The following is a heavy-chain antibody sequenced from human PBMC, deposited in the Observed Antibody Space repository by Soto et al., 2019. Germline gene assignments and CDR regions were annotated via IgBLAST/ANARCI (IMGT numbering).Heavy chain of an antibody. CDR3: ARVYDQQSDIGWDYYGMDV. CDR1: GFTFSSYG. J-gene: IGHJ6*02. CDR2: IWYDGSNK. Sequence: QVQLVESGGGVVQPGRSLRLSCAASGFTFSSYGMHWVRQAPGKGLEWVAVIWYDGSNKYYADSVKGRFTISRDNSKNTMYLQMNSQIAEDTAVYYRARVYDQQSDIGWDYYGMDVWGQGTTVTVSS. D-gene: IGHD2-15*01. V-gene: IGHV3-33*01.